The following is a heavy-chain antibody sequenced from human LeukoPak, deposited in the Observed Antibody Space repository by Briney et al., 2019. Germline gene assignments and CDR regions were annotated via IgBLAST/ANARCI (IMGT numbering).Heavy chain of an antibody. Sequence: GGSLRLSCAASGLTFSSYSMSWVRQAPGKGLEWVSSISSSSSYIYYADSVKGRFTISRDNAKNSLYLQMNSLRAEDTAVYYCASPLGKNYDILTGYPDYWGQGTLVTVSS. V-gene: IGHV3-21*01. D-gene: IGHD3-9*01. J-gene: IGHJ4*02. CDR2: ISSSSSYI. CDR1: GLTFSSYS. CDR3: ASPLGKNYDILTGYPDY.